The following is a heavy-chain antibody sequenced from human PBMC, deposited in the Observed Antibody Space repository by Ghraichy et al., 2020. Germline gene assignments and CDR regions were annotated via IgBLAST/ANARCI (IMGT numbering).Heavy chain of an antibody. D-gene: IGHD6-13*01. CDR1: GGSISSYY. J-gene: IGHJ5*02. CDR2: IYYSGST. Sequence: ESLNISCTVSGGSISSYYWSWIRQPPGKGLEWIGYIYYSGSTNYNPSLKSRVTISVDTSKNQFSLKLSSVTAADTAVYYCARVELAAAGMGWFDPWGQGTLVTVSS. CDR3: ARVELAAAGMGWFDP. V-gene: IGHV4-59*01.